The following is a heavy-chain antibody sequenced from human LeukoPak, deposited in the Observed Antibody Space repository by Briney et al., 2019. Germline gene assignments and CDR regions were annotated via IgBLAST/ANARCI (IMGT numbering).Heavy chain of an antibody. CDR3: ARDLVSGSYAGYAFDI. J-gene: IGHJ3*02. CDR2: ISSSGSTI. D-gene: IGHD3-16*01. CDR1: GFTFSDYY. Sequence: GGSLRLSCAASGFTFSDYYMSWIRQAPGKGLEWVSYISSSGSTIYYADSVKGRFTISRDNAKNSLYLQMNSLRAEDTAVYYCARDLVSGSYAGYAFDIWGQGTMVTVSS. V-gene: IGHV3-11*04.